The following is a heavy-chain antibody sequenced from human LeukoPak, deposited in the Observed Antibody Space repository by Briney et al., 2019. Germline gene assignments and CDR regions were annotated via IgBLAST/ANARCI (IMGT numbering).Heavy chain of an antibody. V-gene: IGHV4-39*01. CDR1: GGSISGNSFY. J-gene: IGHJ4*02. D-gene: IGHD3-22*01. CDR3: ASPGITTFDY. CDR2: IYYTGIT. Sequence: PSETLPLTCTGSGGSISGNSFYWGWFRQPPGKGLEWIGNIYYTGITYYNPSLKSRVTISVDTSKNQFSLKLNSVTAADTAVHYCASPGITTFDYWGQGTLVTVSS.